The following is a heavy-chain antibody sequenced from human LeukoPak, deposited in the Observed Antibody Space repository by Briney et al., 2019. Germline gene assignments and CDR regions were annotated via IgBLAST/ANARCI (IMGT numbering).Heavy chain of an antibody. D-gene: IGHD5-24*01. J-gene: IGHJ2*01. CDR1: GFTFSSYC. Sequence: GGSLRLSCAASGFTFSSYCMHWVRQAPGKGLVWVSRISIDGSITSFADSVKGRFTISRDNAKNTLHLQMNSMRVEDTDMYYCAREDMGTMNWYFDLWGRGTLVTVSS. CDR2: ISIDGSIT. CDR3: AREDMGTMNWYFDL. V-gene: IGHV3-74*01.